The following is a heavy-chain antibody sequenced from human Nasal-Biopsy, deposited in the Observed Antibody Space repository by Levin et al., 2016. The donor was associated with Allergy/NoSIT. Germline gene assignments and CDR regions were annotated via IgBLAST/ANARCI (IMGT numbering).Heavy chain of an antibody. J-gene: IGHJ6*02. D-gene: IGHD3-10*01. CDR2: IYHSGTT. Sequence: SQTLSLTCAVSGASMHDYDFYWTWIRQSLGKRPEWIGHIYHSGTTRYSRPLERRAFISVDSSRNQFSLRLRSVTAADTAVYFCVRVRLDWLGESSFYLYAMDVWGPGTTVTVSS. CDR1: GASMHDYDFY. V-gene: IGHV4-59*03. CDR3: VRVRLDWLGESSFYLYAMDV.